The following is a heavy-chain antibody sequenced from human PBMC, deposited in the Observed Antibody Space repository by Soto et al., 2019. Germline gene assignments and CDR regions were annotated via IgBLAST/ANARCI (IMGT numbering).Heavy chain of an antibody. V-gene: IGHV3-23*01. D-gene: IGHD2-2*01. CDR3: AKDRAVAPAAPSDWFDS. CDR1: GFIFSAYA. Sequence: EVQLLESGGGLVQPGGSLRLSCAASGFIFSAYAMSWVRQAPGKGLEWVSIISGSGGSTYYADSVKGRFTISRDNSKNTLYLQMDSLRGEDTAIYFCAKDRAVAPAAPSDWFDSWGQGTLVTVSS. J-gene: IGHJ5*01. CDR2: ISGSGGST.